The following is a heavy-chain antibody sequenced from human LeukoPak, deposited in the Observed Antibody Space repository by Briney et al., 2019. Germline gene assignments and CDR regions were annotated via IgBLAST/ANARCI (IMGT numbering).Heavy chain of an antibody. Sequence: GGSLRLSCAASGFTFSDYYMSWIRQAPGKGLEWVSYISSSGSTIYYADSVKGRFTISRDNAKNSLYLQMNSLRAEDTAVYCCAREASYGFGAFDIWGQGTMVTVSS. CDR3: AREASYGFGAFDI. CDR1: GFTFSDYY. V-gene: IGHV3-11*01. CDR2: ISSSGSTI. D-gene: IGHD5-18*01. J-gene: IGHJ3*02.